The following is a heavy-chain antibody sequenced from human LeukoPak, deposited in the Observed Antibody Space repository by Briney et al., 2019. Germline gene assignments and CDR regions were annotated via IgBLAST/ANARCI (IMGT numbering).Heavy chain of an antibody. CDR3: ARDPGMTAFDI. CDR2: IWYDGSNK. Sequence: GGSLRLSCAASEFTFNIYDMHWVRQAPGKGLEWVAVIWYDGSNKYYADSVKGRFTISRDNSKNTLYLQMNSLRAEDTAVYYCARDPGMTAFDIWGQGTMVTVSS. D-gene: IGHD6-13*01. J-gene: IGHJ3*02. V-gene: IGHV3-33*01. CDR1: EFTFNIYD.